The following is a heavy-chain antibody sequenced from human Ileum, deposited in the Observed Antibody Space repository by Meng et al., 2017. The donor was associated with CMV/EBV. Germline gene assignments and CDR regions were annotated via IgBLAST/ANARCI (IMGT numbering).Heavy chain of an antibody. CDR2: IYSSGTT. V-gene: IGHV4-39*07. CDR1: CGPISSCIFY. D-gene: IGHD6-19*01. Sequence: LHVQEAGPSLARPSGTPFLIWRGSCGPISSCIFYWGWIRQPPGKGLEWIGSIYSSGTTFHNSSLKSRVSISVDTSKNQFSLTLNSVTAADTAVYYCARGAGWFDPWGQGTLVTVSS. J-gene: IGHJ5*02. CDR3: ARGAGWFDP.